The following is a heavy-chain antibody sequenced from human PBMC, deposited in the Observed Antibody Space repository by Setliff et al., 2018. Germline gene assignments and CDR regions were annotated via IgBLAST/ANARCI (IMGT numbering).Heavy chain of an antibody. J-gene: IGHJ6*03. CDR3: ARANKKLDYYYYYYMGV. CDR1: GGSISSGSYY. Sequence: PSETLSLTCTVSGGSISSGSYYWSWIRHPAGKGLEWIGRVYTNGGSDYNPFLKSRVSISLDTSKNQFSLKLISVTAADTAVYYCARANKKLDYYYYYYMGVWGRGTTVTVSS. V-gene: IGHV4-61*02. D-gene: IGHD1-1*01. CDR2: VYTNGGS.